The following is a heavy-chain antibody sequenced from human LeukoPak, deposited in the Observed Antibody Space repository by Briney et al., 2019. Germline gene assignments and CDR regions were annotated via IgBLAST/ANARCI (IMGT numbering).Heavy chain of an antibody. CDR1: GFTFNSFA. Sequence: GGSVRRSCAASGFTFNSFAMNWVRQTPGKGLEWVSSISGSDGTSHYADFVKGWFTISRDNSKNTLYLQMNSLRAEDTAAYYCAKSLGVGGYTRYKGFDQWGQGTLVVVSS. D-gene: IGHD3-16*02. CDR2: ISGSDGTS. V-gene: IGHV3-23*01. J-gene: IGHJ4*02. CDR3: AKSLGVGGYTRYKGFDQ.